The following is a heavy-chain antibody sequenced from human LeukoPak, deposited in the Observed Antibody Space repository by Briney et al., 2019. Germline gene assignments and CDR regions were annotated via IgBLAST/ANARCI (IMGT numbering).Heavy chain of an antibody. CDR3: ARQRVEMATAPIGDFDY. J-gene: IGHJ4*02. CDR2: IDPGDSDT. D-gene: IGHD5-24*01. CDR1: GYSFTSYW. V-gene: IGHV5-51*01. Sequence: SLMISSCGSGYSFTSYWICCVRRMRGKGREGMGIIDPGDSDTSYSPSFQGQVTISADKSISTAYLQWSSLKASDTAMYYCARQRVEMATAPIGDFDYWGQGTLVTVSS.